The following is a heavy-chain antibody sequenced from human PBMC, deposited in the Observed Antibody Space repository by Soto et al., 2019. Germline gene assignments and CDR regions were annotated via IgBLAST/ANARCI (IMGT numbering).Heavy chain of an antibody. CDR3: AKDQSSCWYGSWYFDY. V-gene: IGHV3-30*18. J-gene: IGHJ4*02. CDR1: GFTFSSYG. CDR2: ISYDGSNK. D-gene: IGHD6-13*01. Sequence: PGGSLRLSCAASGFTFSSYGMHWVRQAPGKGLEWVAVISYDGSNKYYADSVKGRFTISRDNSKNTLYLQMNSLRAEDTAVYYCAKDQSSCWYGSWYFDYWGQGTLVTVSS.